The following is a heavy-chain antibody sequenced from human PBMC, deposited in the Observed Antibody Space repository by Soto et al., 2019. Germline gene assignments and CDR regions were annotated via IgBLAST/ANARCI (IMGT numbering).Heavy chain of an antibody. D-gene: IGHD3-10*01. CDR2: INHSGST. CDR3: ARTPGELFSYYYYYYYMDV. CDR1: GGSFSGYY. Sequence: PSETLSLTCAVYGGSFSGYYWSWIRQPPGKGLEWIGEINHSGSTNYNPSLKSRVTISVDASKNQFSLKLSSVTAADTAVYYCARTPGELFSYYYYYYYMDVWGKGTTVTVSS. V-gene: IGHV4-34*01. J-gene: IGHJ6*03.